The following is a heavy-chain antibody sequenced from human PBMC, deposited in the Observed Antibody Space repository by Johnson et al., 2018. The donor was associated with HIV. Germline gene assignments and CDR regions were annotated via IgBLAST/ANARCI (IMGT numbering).Heavy chain of an antibody. CDR2: ISYDGSNK. Sequence: QVQLVESGGGVVQPGRSLRLSCAASGFTFSSYAMHWVRQAPGKGLEWVAVISYDGSNKYYTDSVRGRFTISRANSKNTLYVQMNSLRAEDTAVYYCARDPRGIYYDSSGPSQRAFDIWGQGTRVTVSS. V-gene: IGHV3-30-3*01. D-gene: IGHD3-22*01. CDR3: ARDPRGIYYDSSGPSQRAFDI. J-gene: IGHJ3*02. CDR1: GFTFSSYA.